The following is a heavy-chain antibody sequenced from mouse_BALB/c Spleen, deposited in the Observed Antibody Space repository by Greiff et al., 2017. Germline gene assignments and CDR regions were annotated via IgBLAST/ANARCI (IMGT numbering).Heavy chain of an antibody. Sequence: EVQVVESGPGLVKPSQSLSLTCSVTGYSITSGYYWNWIRQFPGNKLEWMGYISYDGSNNYNPSLKNRISITRDTSKNQFFLKLNSVTTEDTATYYCARAWDRDYFDYWGQGTTLTVSS. V-gene: IGHV3-6*02. CDR2: ISYDGSN. CDR1: GYSITSGYY. CDR3: ARAWDRDYFDY. J-gene: IGHJ2*01. D-gene: IGHD3-3*01.